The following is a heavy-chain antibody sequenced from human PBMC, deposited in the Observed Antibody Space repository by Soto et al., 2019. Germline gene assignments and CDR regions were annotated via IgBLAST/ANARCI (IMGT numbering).Heavy chain of an antibody. CDR2: ISNSGSTI. CDR1: GFTFSDYY. D-gene: IGHD1-1*01. CDR3: ASPTLERRGNWFDP. V-gene: IGHV3-11*01. Sequence: PGGSLRLSCAASGFTFSDYYMSWIRQAPGKGLEWVSYISNSGSTIYYADSVKGRFTISGDNAKKSVYLQMNSLRAEDTAVYYCASPTLERRGNWFDPWGQGTLVTVSS. J-gene: IGHJ5*02.